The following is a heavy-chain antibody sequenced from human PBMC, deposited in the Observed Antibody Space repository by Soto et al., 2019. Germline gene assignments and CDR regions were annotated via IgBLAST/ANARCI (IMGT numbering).Heavy chain of an antibody. J-gene: IGHJ5*02. V-gene: IGHV1-18*04. CDR1: GYTFTSYG. CDR2: ISAYNGNT. D-gene: IGHD1-26*01. CDR3: ARDRQWELPSAFDP. Sequence: ASVKVSCKASGYTFTSYGISWVRQAPGQGLEWMGWISAYNGNTNYAQKLQGRVTMTTDTSASTAYMELRSLRSDDTAVYYCARDRQWELPSAFDPWGQGTLVTVSS.